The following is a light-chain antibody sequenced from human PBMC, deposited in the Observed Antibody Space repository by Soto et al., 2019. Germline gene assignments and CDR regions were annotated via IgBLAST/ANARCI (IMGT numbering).Light chain of an antibody. CDR2: DAS. Sequence: EIVLTQSPGTLSLSPGERATLSCRASQSIISNYLAWYQQKPGQAPRLLIYDASNRATGIPDRFSGSRSGTDFTLTISRLEPEDFAVYYCQQYGSSPFTFGPGTKVDIK. CDR1: QSIISNY. V-gene: IGKV3-20*01. CDR3: QQYGSSPFT. J-gene: IGKJ3*01.